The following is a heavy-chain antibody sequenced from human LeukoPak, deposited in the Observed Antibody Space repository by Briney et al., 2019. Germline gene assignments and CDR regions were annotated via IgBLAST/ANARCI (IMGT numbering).Heavy chain of an antibody. CDR1: GFTFRRYG. Sequence: GGSLRLSCAASGFTFRRYGMSWVRQAPGQGVEWVGWMSGYNGNTNYGQKVQGRVTMTTHTSTSTAYMELRSLRSDHTAVYYCARDGWSSGSLDDYWGQGTLVTVSS. CDR2: MSGYNGNT. CDR3: ARDGWSSGSLDDY. J-gene: IGHJ4*02. V-gene: IGHV1-18*01. D-gene: IGHD6-19*01.